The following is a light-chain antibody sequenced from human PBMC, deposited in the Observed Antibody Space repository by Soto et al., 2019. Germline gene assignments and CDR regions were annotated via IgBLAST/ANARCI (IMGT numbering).Light chain of an antibody. CDR1: QSVGSNY. J-gene: IGKJ1*01. Sequence: EIVLTQSPGTLSLSPGERATLSCRASQSVGSNYLAWFQQKPGQAPRLLIYAASKRDSDIPDRFSGSGSGSDFTLTISRLEPEDFAVYYCQQYGTTPWTFGRGTKVEI. CDR2: AAS. V-gene: IGKV3-20*01. CDR3: QQYGTTPWT.